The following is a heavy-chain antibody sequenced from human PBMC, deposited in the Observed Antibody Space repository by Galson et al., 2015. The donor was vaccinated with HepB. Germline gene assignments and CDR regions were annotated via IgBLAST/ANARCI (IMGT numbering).Heavy chain of an antibody. CDR1: GFTFRNYA. V-gene: IGHV3-23*01. D-gene: IGHD6-19*01. CDR2: ISGDTYGT. Sequence: SLRLSCAASGFTFRNYALSWVRQAPGKGLQWVSGISGDTYGTYYADSVKGRFTISRDNSNNRLYLQMTSVRADDTATYYCAKGRGWYTGFDSWGQGALVTVSS. J-gene: IGHJ4*02. CDR3: AKGRGWYTGFDS.